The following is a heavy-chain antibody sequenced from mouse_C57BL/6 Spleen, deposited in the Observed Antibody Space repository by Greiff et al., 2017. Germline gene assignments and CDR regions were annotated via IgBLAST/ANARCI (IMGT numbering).Heavy chain of an antibody. CDR3: ARHDDYYGPAGAMDY. D-gene: IGHD1-1*01. Sequence: VKLQASGPGLVAPSQSLSITCTVSGFSLTSYGVHWVRQPPGKGLEWLVVIWSDGSTTYNSAIKSRLSISKDNSKSQVFLKKNRLQTDDTSMDYCARHDDYYGPAGAMDYWGQGTSVTVSS. CDR2: IWSDGST. V-gene: IGHV2-6-1*01. CDR1: GFSLTSYG. J-gene: IGHJ4*01.